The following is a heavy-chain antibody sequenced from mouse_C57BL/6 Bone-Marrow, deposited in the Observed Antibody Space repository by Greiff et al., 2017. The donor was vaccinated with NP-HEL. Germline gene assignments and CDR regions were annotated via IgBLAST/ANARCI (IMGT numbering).Heavy chain of an antibody. J-gene: IGHJ1*03. CDR2: IDPSDSET. CDR1: GYTFTSYW. CDR3: ARSPYYYGSSYPYWYFDV. D-gene: IGHD1-1*01. V-gene: IGHV1-52*01. Sequence: QVQLKQPGAELVRPWSSVKLSCKASGYTFTSYWMHWVKQRPIQGLEWIGNIDPSDSETHYNQKFKDKATLTVDKSSSTAYMQLSSLTSEDSAVYYCARSPYYYGSSYPYWYFDVWGTGTTVTVSS.